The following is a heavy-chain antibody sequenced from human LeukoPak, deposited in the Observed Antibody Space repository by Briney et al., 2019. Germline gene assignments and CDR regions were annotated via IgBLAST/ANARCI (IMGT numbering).Heavy chain of an antibody. V-gene: IGHV1-3*01. CDR2: ISAGNGNT. Sequence: ASVKVSCKASGYTFTSYAMHWVRQAPGQRLEWMGWISAGNGNTKYSQKFQGRVTITRDTSASTAYMELSSLGSEDTAVYYCARRADISGWDYYGMDVWGQGTTVTVSS. D-gene: IGHD3-9*01. J-gene: IGHJ6*02. CDR3: ARRADISGWDYYGMDV. CDR1: GYTFTSYA.